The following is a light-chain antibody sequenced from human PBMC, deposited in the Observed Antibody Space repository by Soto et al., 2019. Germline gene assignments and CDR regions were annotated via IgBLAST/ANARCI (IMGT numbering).Light chain of an antibody. CDR1: SSDVGGYNY. CDR2: EVS. J-gene: IGLJ2*01. Sequence: QSARTQPPSESGSPGQSVTISCTGTSSDVGGYNYVSWYQQHPGKAPKLMISEVSKRPSGVPDRFSGSKSGNTASLTVSGLQAEDEPDYYCSSFAGNNNLVFGGGTKLNIL. CDR3: SSFAGNNNLV. V-gene: IGLV2-8*01.